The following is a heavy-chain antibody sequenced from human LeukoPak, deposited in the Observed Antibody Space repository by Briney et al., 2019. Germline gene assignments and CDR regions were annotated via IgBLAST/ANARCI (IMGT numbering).Heavy chain of an antibody. CDR2: ISGSGGST. Sequence: GGSLRLFCAASGFTFSSYAMSWVRQAPGKGLEWVSAISGSGGSTYYADSVKGRLTISRDNSKNTLYLQMNSLRAEDTAVYYCAKAGYGVSSWYPFGYWGQGTLVTVSS. CDR1: GFTFSSYA. J-gene: IGHJ4*02. CDR3: AKAGYGVSSWYPFGY. D-gene: IGHD6-13*01. V-gene: IGHV3-23*01.